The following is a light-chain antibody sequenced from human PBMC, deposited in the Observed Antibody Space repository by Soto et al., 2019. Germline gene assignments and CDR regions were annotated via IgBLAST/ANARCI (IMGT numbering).Light chain of an antibody. J-gene: IGLJ1*01. V-gene: IGLV2-14*01. CDR1: SSDISIYNY. CDR2: GVS. Sequence: QSVLTQPASVSGSPGQSITISCTGTSSDISIYNYVSWYQQHPGKAPKLIIYGVSNRPSGISNRFSGAKSGNTASLTISGLQVEDEADYYCCSYTSSTNYVFGAGTKVTVL. CDR3: CSYTSSTNYV.